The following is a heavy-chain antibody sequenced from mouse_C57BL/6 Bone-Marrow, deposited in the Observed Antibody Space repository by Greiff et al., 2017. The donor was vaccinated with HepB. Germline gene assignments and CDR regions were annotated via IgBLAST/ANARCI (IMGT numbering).Heavy chain of an antibody. CDR1: GYTFTSYD. Sequence: QVQLQQSGPELVKPGASVKLSCKASGYTFTSYDINWVKQRPGQGLEWIGWIYPRDGSTKYNEKFKGKATLTVDTSSSTAYMELHSLTSEDSAVYFCARERGYSNYVAYWDFDVWGTGTTVTVSS. J-gene: IGHJ1*03. CDR3: ARERGYSNYVAYWDFDV. D-gene: IGHD2-5*01. V-gene: IGHV1-85*01. CDR2: IYPRDGST.